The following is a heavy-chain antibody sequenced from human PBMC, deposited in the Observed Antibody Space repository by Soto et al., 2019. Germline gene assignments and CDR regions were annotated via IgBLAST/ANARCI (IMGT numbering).Heavy chain of an antibody. CDR2: INPSRATT. V-gene: IGHV1-46*01. Sequence: QVHLVQSGAEVKKAGASMKVSCKSFGDTFSSQYIHWVRQAPGPGLEWVGLINPSRATTTISQKFQGRVTLTSDTSTRKVYMELSSLRSDDTAIYFCVGGADLEGRYNWFDPWGQGTLVTVSS. D-gene: IGHD3-3*01. J-gene: IGHJ5*02. CDR3: VGGADLEGRYNWFDP. CDR1: GDTFSSQY.